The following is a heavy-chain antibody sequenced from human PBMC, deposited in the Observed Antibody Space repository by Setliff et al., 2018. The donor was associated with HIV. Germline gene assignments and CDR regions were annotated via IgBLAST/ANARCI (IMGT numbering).Heavy chain of an antibody. Sequence: GGSLRLSCVASGFTFRDHYMDWVRQAPGKGLEWVGRTKNKDNSFTTEYAASVKGRFTISRDDSKNSLSLHMNSLKTEDTAVYYCAVWIREVISWGRGTLVTVSS. D-gene: IGHD3-10*01. CDR1: GFTFRDHY. V-gene: IGHV3-72*01. CDR2: TKNKDNSFTT. J-gene: IGHJ5*02. CDR3: AVWIREVIS.